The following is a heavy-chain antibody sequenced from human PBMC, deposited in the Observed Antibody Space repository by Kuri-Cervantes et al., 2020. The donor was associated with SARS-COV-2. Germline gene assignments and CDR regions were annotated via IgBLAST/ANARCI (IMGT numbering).Heavy chain of an antibody. V-gene: IGHV1-2*02. CDR1: GYTFTGYY. Sequence: ASVKVSCKAFGYTFTGYYMHWVRQAPGQGLEWMGWINPNSGGTNYAQKFQGRVTMTRDTSISTAYMELSRLRSDDTAVYYCARVGIYDYSNYRPFDYWGQGTLVTVSS. CDR2: INPNSGGT. D-gene: IGHD4-11*01. CDR3: ARVGIYDYSNYRPFDY. J-gene: IGHJ4*02.